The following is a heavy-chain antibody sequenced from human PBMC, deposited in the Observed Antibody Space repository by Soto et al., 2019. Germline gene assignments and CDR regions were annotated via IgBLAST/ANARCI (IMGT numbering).Heavy chain of an antibody. CDR3: AKSLSVGATTPFDY. Sequence: GRSLRLSCAASGFTFSSYGMSWVRQAPGKGLEWVSAISGSGGSTYYADSVKGRFTISRDNSKNTLYLQMNSLRAEDTAVYYCAKSLSVGATTPFDYWGQGTLVTVSS. CDR1: GFTFSSYG. D-gene: IGHD1-26*01. CDR2: ISGSGGST. V-gene: IGHV3-23*01. J-gene: IGHJ4*02.